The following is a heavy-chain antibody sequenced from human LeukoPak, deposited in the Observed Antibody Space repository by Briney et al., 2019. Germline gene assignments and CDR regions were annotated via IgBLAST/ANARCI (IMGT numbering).Heavy chain of an antibody. CDR3: AKAGPGDCSITSCYSPSGMDV. D-gene: IGHD2-2*01. CDR1: GFTFSSYG. V-gene: IGHV3-30*18. J-gene: IGHJ6*02. CDR2: ISFDGGNK. Sequence: GGSLRLSCAASGFTFSSYGMHWVRQAPGKGLEWVAVISFDGGNKYYADSVKGRFTIYRDNSRNTLYLQMNSLRAEDTAVYYCAKAGPGDCSITSCYSPSGMDVWGQGTTVTVSS.